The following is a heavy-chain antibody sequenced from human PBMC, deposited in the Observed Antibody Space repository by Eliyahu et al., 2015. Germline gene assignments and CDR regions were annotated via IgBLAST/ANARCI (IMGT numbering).Heavy chain of an antibody. D-gene: IGHD2-15*01. CDR2: ISGTGGTT. CDR1: GXPXDNFA. J-gene: IGHJ4*01. CDR3: AKVAGVRYCSGDSCRSLDY. Sequence: QLVESGGGSVQPGGSXRLSCAAXGXPXDNFAXAWVRQAPGKGLEWVAAISGTGGTTYYADSVKGRFAISSDSVMDTVHLQMDSLRVEDTAIYYCAKVAGVRYCSGDSCRSLDYWGHGTLVTVSS. V-gene: IGHV3-23*04.